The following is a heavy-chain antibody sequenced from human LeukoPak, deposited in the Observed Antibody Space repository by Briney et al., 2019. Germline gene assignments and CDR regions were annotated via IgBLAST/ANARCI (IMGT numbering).Heavy chain of an antibody. CDR1: GFTFSSYW. J-gene: IGHJ3*02. V-gene: IGHV3-7*01. Sequence: GGSLRLSCAASGFTFSSYWMSWVRQAPGKGLEWVANIKQDGSEKYYVDSVKGRFTISRDNAKNSLYLQMNGLGAEDTAVYYYARDPSRSFDIWGQGTMVTVSS. D-gene: IGHD4-17*01. CDR3: ARDPSRSFDI. CDR2: IKQDGSEK.